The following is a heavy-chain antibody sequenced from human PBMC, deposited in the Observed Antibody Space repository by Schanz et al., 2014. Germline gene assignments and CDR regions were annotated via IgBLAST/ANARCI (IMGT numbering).Heavy chain of an antibody. Sequence: QVHLVESGGGLVQPGGSLRLSCAASGFSISDHTMRWDRQAPGKGLEWVSDISDSGDSTHYADSVKGRFTISRDNAKNSLFLQMNSLSAEDTAVYYCAKVAAAATYLDSWGLGTLVTVSS. V-gene: IGHV3-11*01. CDR3: AKVAAAATYLDS. CDR2: ISDSGDST. D-gene: IGHD6-13*01. CDR1: GFSISDHT. J-gene: IGHJ4*02.